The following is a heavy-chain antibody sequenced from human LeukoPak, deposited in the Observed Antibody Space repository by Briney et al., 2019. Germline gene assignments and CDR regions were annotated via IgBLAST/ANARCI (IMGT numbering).Heavy chain of an antibody. CDR1: GYSFTNYW. CDR2: IYPGDSDT. V-gene: IGHV5-51*01. J-gene: IGHJ5*02. D-gene: IGHD5-18*01. CDR3: ARHLRLWQNWFDP. Sequence: LGESLKISCKGSGYSFTNYWIGWVRQMPGKGPEWMGIIYPGDSDTRYSPFFQGQVTISADKSISTAYLQWSSLKASDTAMYYCARHLRLWQNWFDPWGQGTLVTVSS.